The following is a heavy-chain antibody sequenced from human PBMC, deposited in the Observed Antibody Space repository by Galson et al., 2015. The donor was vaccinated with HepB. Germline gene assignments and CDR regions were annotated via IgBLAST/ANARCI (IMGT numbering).Heavy chain of an antibody. Sequence: CAISGDSVSSYSAAWHWIRQSPSRGLEWLGRTYYRSTWYNDYAVSVKSRMTINSDTSKNQFSLQVNSVTPEDAAIYYRTRGHRGDEGFGIWGPGTMVIVSS. CDR1: GDSVSSYSAA. CDR2: TYYRSTWYN. V-gene: IGHV6-1*01. CDR3: TRGHRGDEGFGI. D-gene: IGHD3-16*01. J-gene: IGHJ3*02.